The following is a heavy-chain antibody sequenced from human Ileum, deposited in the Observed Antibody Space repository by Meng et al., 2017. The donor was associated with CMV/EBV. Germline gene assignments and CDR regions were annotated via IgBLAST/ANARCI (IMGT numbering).Heavy chain of an antibody. Sequence: ASVKVSCKASGYTFTGHYIHWVRQAPGQGPEWVGWINPNSGGTNYAQKFQGRVTMTRDTSISTAYMELSRLKSDDTAVYYCARTDCSTTSCYPYWFDPWGQGTQVTVSS. D-gene: IGHD2-2*01. CDR1: GYTFTGHY. CDR3: ARTDCSTTSCYPYWFDP. V-gene: IGHV1-2*02. CDR2: INPNSGGT. J-gene: IGHJ5*02.